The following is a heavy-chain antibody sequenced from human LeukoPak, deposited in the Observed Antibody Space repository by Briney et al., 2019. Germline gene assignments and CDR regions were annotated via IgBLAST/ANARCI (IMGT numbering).Heavy chain of an antibody. Sequence: SQTLSLTCSVSSGSISSGGYYWSWIRQPPGKGLEWIGYIFHSGSPYYNPSLKSRVTMSVDTSKNQFSLNLNSVTAADTAVYYCSRGKYDCSGYPYFDYWGQGTLVSVSS. CDR1: SGSISSGGYY. D-gene: IGHD3-22*01. V-gene: IGHV4-30-4*01. CDR3: SRGKYDCSGYPYFDY. CDR2: IFHSGSP. J-gene: IGHJ4*02.